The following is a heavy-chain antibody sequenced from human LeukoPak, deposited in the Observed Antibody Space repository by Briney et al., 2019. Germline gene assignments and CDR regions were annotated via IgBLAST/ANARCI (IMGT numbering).Heavy chain of an antibody. CDR3: ATDYFNSGSYYNVKSAFDI. V-gene: IGHV3-23*01. CDR2: ISGSGGST. Sequence: GGSLRLSCAASGFTFSSYAMSWVRQAPGKGLEWVSAISGSGGSTYYADSVKGRFTISRDNSKNTLYLQMNSLRAEDTAVYYCATDYFNSGSYYNVKSAFDIWDQGTMVTVSS. J-gene: IGHJ3*02. D-gene: IGHD3-10*01. CDR1: GFTFSSYA.